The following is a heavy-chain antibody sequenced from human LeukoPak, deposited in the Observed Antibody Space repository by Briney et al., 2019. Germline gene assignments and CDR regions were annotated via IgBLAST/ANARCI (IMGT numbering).Heavy chain of an antibody. CDR2: IYPTDSDT. V-gene: IGHV5-51*01. Sequence: GESLKISCEGSGYSFTNYWIGWVRQMPGQGLEWMGIIYPTDSDTTYSPSFQGQVIISVDKSINTAYLQWSSLKASDTAMYFCARNGNYYFDYWGQGPLVTVSS. J-gene: IGHJ4*02. D-gene: IGHD1-7*01. CDR3: ARNGNYYFDY. CDR1: GYSFTNYW.